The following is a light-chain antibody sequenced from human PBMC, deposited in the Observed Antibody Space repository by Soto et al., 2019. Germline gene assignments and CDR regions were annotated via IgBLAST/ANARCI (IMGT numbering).Light chain of an antibody. CDR1: QSVSSY. Sequence: ETVLSQSPATLSLSPGERATLSCRASQSVSSYLAWYQQKPGQAPRLLIYDASNRATGIPARFSGGGSGTDFPPTISSLHSEYFAVYYCHHYNFWPTFGQGTKVDIK. CDR3: HHYNFWPT. V-gene: IGKV3-11*01. J-gene: IGKJ1*01. CDR2: DAS.